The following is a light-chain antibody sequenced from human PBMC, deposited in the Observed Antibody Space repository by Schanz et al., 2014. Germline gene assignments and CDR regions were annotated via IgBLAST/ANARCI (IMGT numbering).Light chain of an antibody. CDR1: RSNIGAGYD. CDR2: GNN. Sequence: QSVLTQPPSVSGAPGQRVTISCTGSRSNIGAGYDVHWYQQLPGTAPKLLIYGNNNRPSGVPDRFSGSKSGTSASLAITGLQAEDEADYYCQSYDSSLSVVVFGGGTKLTVL. V-gene: IGLV1-40*01. CDR3: QSYDSSLSVVV. J-gene: IGLJ2*01.